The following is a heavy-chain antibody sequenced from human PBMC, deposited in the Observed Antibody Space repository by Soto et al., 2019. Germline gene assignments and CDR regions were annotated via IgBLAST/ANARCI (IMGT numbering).Heavy chain of an antibody. CDR2: ISYGGGDK. CDR1: GFTFGSES. CDR3: AYGSAAPY. V-gene: IGHV3-30-3*01. J-gene: IGHJ4*02. D-gene: IGHD6-13*01. Sequence: GGSLRLSCAASGFTFGSESMHWVRQASGKGLEWVAFISYGGGDKYYADSVQGRFTISRDNSKNTLYLQMNSLRADDTAVYYCAYGSAAPYWGQGTPVTVSS.